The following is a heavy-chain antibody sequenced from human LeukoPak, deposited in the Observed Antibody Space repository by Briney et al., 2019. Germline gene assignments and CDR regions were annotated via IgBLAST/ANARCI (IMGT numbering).Heavy chain of an antibody. CDR3: ARDGFYDSSGYSLYWYFDL. J-gene: IGHJ2*01. Sequence: SVKVSCKASGGTFSSYAISWVRQAPGQGLEWMGGIIPLFGTANYAQKLQGRVTITADESTSTAYMELSSLRSEDTAVYYCARDGFYDSSGYSLYWYFDLWGRGTLVTVSS. CDR1: GGTFSSYA. CDR2: IIPLFGTA. D-gene: IGHD3-22*01. V-gene: IGHV1-69*13.